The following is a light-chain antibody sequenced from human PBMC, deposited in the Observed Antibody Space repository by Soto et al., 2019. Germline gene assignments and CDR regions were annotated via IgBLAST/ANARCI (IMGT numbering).Light chain of an antibody. V-gene: IGLV2-14*01. CDR1: SNDVGGYNY. CDR2: EVS. J-gene: IGLJ3*02. CDR3: SSYTAFSTWV. Sequence: QSALTQPASVSGSPGQSITISCTGTSNDVGGYNYVSWYQQHPGKAPKLIIYEVSHRPSGVSHRFSGSKSGDTASLTISGLQAEDGADYYCSSYTAFSTWVFGGGTQLTVL.